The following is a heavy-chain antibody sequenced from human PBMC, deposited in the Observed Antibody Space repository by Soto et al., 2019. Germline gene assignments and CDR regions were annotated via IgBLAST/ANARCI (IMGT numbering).Heavy chain of an antibody. CDR1: GGTFSSYA. V-gene: IGHV1-69*13. CDR3: ARQEYYDFWIGPHTTNWFDP. D-gene: IGHD3-3*01. J-gene: IGHJ5*02. Sequence: ASVKVSCKASGGTFSSYAISWVRQAPGQGLEWMGGIIPIFGTANYAQKFQGRVTITADESTSTAYMELSSLRSEDTAVYYCARQEYYDFWIGPHTTNWFDPRGQRTPVTVSS. CDR2: IIPIFGTA.